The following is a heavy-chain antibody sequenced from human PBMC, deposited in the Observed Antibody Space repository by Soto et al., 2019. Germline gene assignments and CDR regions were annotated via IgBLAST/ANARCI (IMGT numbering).Heavy chain of an antibody. J-gene: IGHJ4*02. CDR3: ARDGIGGTVFRGYLDY. CDR1: GFQLSSHA. D-gene: IGHD1-7*01. CDR2: ISASGDST. V-gene: IGHV3-23*01. Sequence: GGSLRLSCAASGFQLSSHAMSWVRQAPGKGLEWVSGISASGDSTNYSDFVKGRFTISRDNSKNTLYLQMNTLGAEDTAVYYCARDGIGGTVFRGYLDYWGRGTVVTVSS.